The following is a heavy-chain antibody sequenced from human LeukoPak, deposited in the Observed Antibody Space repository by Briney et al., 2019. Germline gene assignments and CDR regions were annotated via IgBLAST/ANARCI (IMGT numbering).Heavy chain of an antibody. CDR2: INPNSGGT. V-gene: IGHV1-2*02. Sequence: ASVKVSCKASGYTFTGYYMHWVRQAPGQGLGWMGWINPNSGGTNYAQKFQGRVTMTRDTSINTAYMELSRLRSDDTAVYYCARDRPETTVTSLDYWGQGTLVTVSS. D-gene: IGHD4-17*01. J-gene: IGHJ4*02. CDR1: GYTFTGYY. CDR3: ARDRPETTVTSLDY.